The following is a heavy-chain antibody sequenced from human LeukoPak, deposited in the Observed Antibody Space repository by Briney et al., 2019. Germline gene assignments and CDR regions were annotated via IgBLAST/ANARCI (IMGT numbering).Heavy chain of an antibody. CDR1: GFTFNNAW. Sequence: GGSLRLSCAVSGFTFNNAWMGWVRQAPGKGLEWVSAISGSGGSTYYADSVKGRFTISRDNSKNTLYLQMNSLRAEDTAVYCCAKLDETTAFDYWGQGTLVTVSS. CDR2: ISGSGGST. V-gene: IGHV3-23*01. J-gene: IGHJ4*02. CDR3: AKLDETTAFDY. D-gene: IGHD4-17*01.